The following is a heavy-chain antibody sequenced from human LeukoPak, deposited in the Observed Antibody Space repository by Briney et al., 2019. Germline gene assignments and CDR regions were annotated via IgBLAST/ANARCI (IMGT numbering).Heavy chain of an antibody. V-gene: IGHV3-30*18. Sequence: SGRSLRLSCAASGFTFSSYGMHWVRQAPGKGLEWVAVISYDGSNKYYADSVKGRFTISRDNSKNTLYLQMNSLRAEDTAVYYCAKDVLIAAAGTFGFDYWGQGTPVTVSS. CDR3: AKDVLIAAAGTFGFDY. CDR1: GFTFSSYG. D-gene: IGHD6-13*01. CDR2: ISYDGSNK. J-gene: IGHJ4*02.